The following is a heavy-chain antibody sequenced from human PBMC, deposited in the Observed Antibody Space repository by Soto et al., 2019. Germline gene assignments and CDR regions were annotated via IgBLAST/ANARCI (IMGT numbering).Heavy chain of an antibody. D-gene: IGHD3-16*01. Sequence: ASVKVSCKASGDTFSSYGISWVRQAPGQGLEWMGWISAYNGNTNYAQKLQGRVTMTTDTSTSTAYMELRSLRSEDTAVYYCARDRKMNFMITFGGVNTLGGFDYWG. V-gene: IGHV1-18*01. CDR2: ISAYNGNT. CDR3: ARDRKMNFMITFGGVNTLGGFDY. J-gene: IGHJ4*01. CDR1: GDTFSSYG.